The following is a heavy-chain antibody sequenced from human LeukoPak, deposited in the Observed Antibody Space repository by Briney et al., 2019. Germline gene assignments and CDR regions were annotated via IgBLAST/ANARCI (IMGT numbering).Heavy chain of an antibody. V-gene: IGHV3-74*03. CDR3: AKDEGSSGCKN. CDR2: IKGDGGEI. CDR1: GFTFSNYW. Sequence: PGGSLRLSCAASGFTFSNYWMRWVRQAPGKGLVWVSGIKGDGGEITYADSVKGRFTISRDNSKNTLYLQMNSLRAEDTAVYYCAKDEGSSGCKNWGQGTLVTVSS. J-gene: IGHJ4*02. D-gene: IGHD3-22*01.